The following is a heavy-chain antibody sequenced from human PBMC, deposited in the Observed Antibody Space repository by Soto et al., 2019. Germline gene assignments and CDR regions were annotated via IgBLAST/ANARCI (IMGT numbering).Heavy chain of an antibody. V-gene: IGHV1-18*01. CDR1: GYTFSSYH. CDR3: ARDRGYKYGPGAFDI. CDR2: ISAYNGNT. D-gene: IGHD5-12*01. Sequence: ASVKVSCKASGYTFSSYHISWVRQAPGQGLEWMGWISAYNGNTNYAQKLQGRVTMTTDTSTSTAYMELRSLRSDDTAVYSCARDRGYKYGPGAFDIWGQGTMVTVSS. J-gene: IGHJ3*02.